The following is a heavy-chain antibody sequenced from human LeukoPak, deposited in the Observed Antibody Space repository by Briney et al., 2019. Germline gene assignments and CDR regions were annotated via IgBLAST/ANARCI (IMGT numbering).Heavy chain of an antibody. CDR2: IYYSGST. Sequence: PSETLSPTCTVSGGSISSSSYYWGWIRQPPGKGLDWIGSIYYSGSTYYNTSLKSRVTISVDTSKNQFSLKLSSVTAADTAVYYCARTHSSGWSGSYWYFDLWGRGTLVTVSS. D-gene: IGHD6-19*01. V-gene: IGHV4-39*07. CDR1: GGSISSSSYY. J-gene: IGHJ2*01. CDR3: ARTHSSGWSGSYWYFDL.